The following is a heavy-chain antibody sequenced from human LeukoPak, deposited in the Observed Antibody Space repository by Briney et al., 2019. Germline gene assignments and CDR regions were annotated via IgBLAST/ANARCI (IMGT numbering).Heavy chain of an antibody. CDR2: ISTNGGTT. V-gene: IGHV3-64*01. D-gene: IGHD3/OR15-3a*01. J-gene: IGHJ4*02. CDR3: ARGRGETSARPFFDYR. Sequence: TGGSLRLSCAASGFTFTTYSMHWVRQAPGKGLDYASGISTNGGTTYYANSVKGRFTISRDNSKNTVYLQMASLRAEDMGVYYCARGRGETSARPFFDYRGGQGSLVTVSS. CDR1: GFTFTTYS.